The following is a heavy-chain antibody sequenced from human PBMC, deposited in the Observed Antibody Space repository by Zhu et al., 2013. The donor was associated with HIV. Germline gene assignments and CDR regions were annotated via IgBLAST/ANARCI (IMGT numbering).Heavy chain of an antibody. D-gene: IGHD6-13*01. Sequence: QVQLQESGPGLVKPSETLSLTCTVSGGSVSSDSNYWTWIRQPPGKGLEWIGYIYYSGSTNYNPSLKSRVTISVDTSKNQFSLKLSSVTAADTAVYYCARGGPPRRTAAGRGRYYYYYMDVWGKGTTVTVSS. CDR2: IYYSGST. CDR1: GGSVSSDSNY. V-gene: IGHV4-61*01. CDR3: ARGGPPRRTAAGRGRYYYYYMDV. J-gene: IGHJ6*03.